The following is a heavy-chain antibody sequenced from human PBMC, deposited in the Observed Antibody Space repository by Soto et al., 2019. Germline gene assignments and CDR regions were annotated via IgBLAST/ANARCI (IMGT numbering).Heavy chain of an antibody. Sequence: SETLSLTCSVSGGSITNTNYHWCWIRQAPGKGLEWIGTLYFRGATDYNPSLQSRVTISADTSKNQISLHLSSVTAADTAVYYCFGALAATLDYWGQGTRVTVSS. CDR1: GGSITNTNYH. V-gene: IGHV4-39*01. J-gene: IGHJ4*01. CDR3: FGALAATLDY. D-gene: IGHD2-15*01. CDR2: LYFRGAT.